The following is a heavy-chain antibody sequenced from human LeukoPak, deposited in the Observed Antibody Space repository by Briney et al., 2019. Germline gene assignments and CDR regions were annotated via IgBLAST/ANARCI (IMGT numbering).Heavy chain of an antibody. J-gene: IGHJ5*02. D-gene: IGHD3-22*01. V-gene: IGHV1-2*02. Sequence: ASVKVSCKASGYTFTGHYMHWVRQAPGQGLEWMGWINPNSGGTNYAQKFQGRVTMTRDTSISTAYMELSRLRSDDTAVYYCARYDIMSGGQFDPWGQGTLVTVSS. CDR3: ARYDIMSGGQFDP. CDR1: GYTFTGHY. CDR2: INPNSGGT.